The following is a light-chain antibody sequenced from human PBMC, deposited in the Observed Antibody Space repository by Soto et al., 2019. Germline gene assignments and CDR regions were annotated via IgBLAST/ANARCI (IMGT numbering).Light chain of an antibody. J-gene: IGKJ1*01. CDR2: AAS. CDR1: QGIRSD. CDR3: LQHKSYPWT. V-gene: IGKV1-17*01. Sequence: DIQMTQSPSSLSASVGDRVIITCRASQGIRSDLAWYQQKPGKAPKRLIYAASSLQSGVPSRFSGSGSGTEFTLTISSLQPEDFATYYCLQHKSYPWTFGQGTKVDIK.